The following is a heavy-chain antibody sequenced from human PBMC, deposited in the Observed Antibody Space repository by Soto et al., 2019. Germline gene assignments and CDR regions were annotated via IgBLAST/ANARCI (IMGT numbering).Heavy chain of an antibody. D-gene: IGHD3-9*01. CDR3: TTLLTHYYYMDV. CDR1: GFTFGGAA. J-gene: IGHJ6*03. V-gene: IGHV3-73*01. Sequence: GGARRLSCAASGFTFGGAAMHWVGQASGKGLEWVGRIRSKANSYATAYAASVKGRFTISRDDSKNTAYLQMNSLKTEDTAVYYCTTLLTHYYYMDVWGKGTTVTVSS. CDR2: IRSKANSYAT.